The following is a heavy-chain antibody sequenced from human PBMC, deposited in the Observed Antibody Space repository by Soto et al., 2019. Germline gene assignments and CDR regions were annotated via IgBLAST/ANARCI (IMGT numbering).Heavy chain of an antibody. CDR2: INNDGSST. CDR3: ARDARYYYMDV. CDR1: GFTFSSYW. V-gene: IGHV3-74*01. Sequence: EVQLVESGGGLVQPGGSLRLSCSASGFTFSSYWMHWVRQAPGKGLVWVSHINNDGSSTIYAASVRGRFTISRENAKNTLYLEMNGLRAEDTAVYFCARDARYYYMDVWGKGTTVTVSS. D-gene: IGHD6-6*01. J-gene: IGHJ6*03.